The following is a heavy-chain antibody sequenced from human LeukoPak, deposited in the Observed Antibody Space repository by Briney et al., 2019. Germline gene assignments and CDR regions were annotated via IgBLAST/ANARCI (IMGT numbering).Heavy chain of an antibody. Sequence: ASVKVSCKASGYTFTSYDINWVRQATGQGLEWMGWTNPDSGNTGYAQKFQGRVTMTRNTSISTAYMELSSLRSDDTAVYYCARVKRGLGSGTYYNFVTFDYWGQGTLVTVSS. V-gene: IGHV1-8*01. CDR2: TNPDSGNT. D-gene: IGHD3-10*01. CDR1: GYTFTSYD. J-gene: IGHJ4*02. CDR3: ARVKRGLGSGTYYNFVTFDY.